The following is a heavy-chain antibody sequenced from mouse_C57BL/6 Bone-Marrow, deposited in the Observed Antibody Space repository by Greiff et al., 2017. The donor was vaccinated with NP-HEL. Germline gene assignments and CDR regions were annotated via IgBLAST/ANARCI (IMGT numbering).Heavy chain of an antibody. D-gene: IGHD2-14*01. J-gene: IGHJ3*01. CDR2: IDPANGNT. CDR3: AREGTPY. V-gene: IGHV14-3*01. Sequence: EVQLPHSVAELVRPGASVKLSCTASVFTLKNTYMHWVKQRPEQGLKWIVRIDPANGNTTYAPTFPAKATITADTSSNTAYLQLSSLTSEDTAIYYCAREGTPYGGQGTLVTGSA. CDR1: VFTLKNTY.